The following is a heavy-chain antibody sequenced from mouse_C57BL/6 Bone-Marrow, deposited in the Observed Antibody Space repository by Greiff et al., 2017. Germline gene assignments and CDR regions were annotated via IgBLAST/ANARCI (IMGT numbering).Heavy chain of an antibody. V-gene: IGHV1-64*01. CDR2: IHPNSGST. Sequence: QVQLQQPGAELVKPGASVKLSCKASGYTFTSYWMHWVKQRPGQGLEWIGMIHPNSGSTNYNEKFKSKATLTVDKSSSTSYMQLSSLTSEDSAVYYCARRPSYARDYWGQGTSVTVSS. CDR1: GYTFTSYW. CDR3: ARRPSYARDY. J-gene: IGHJ4*01.